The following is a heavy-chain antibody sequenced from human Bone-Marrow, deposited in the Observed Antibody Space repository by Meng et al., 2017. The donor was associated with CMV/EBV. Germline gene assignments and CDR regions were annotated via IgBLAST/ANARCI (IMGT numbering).Heavy chain of an antibody. D-gene: IGHD2-8*01. V-gene: IGHV4-34*01. CDR3: ARGRMVYARNQFSPQYYFDY. J-gene: IGHJ4*02. Sequence: SETLSLTCAVYGGSFSGYYWSWIRQPPGKGLEWIGEINHSGSTNYNPSLKSRVTISVDTSKNQFSLKLSSVTAADTAVYYCARGRMVYARNQFSPQYYFDYWGQGHLVT. CDR1: GGSFSGYY. CDR2: INHSGST.